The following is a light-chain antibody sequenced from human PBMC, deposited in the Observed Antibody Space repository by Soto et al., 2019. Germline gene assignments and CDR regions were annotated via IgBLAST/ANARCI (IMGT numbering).Light chain of an antibody. V-gene: IGKV1-12*01. CDR1: QDIDCW. CDR3: QQGNSFPLT. Sequence: DIQMTQSPSSVSASIGDRVTITCRASQDIDCWLAWFQQKPGEAPRLLIYAAISLHSGVPSRLSGAGSGTDFSLTISSLQPEDFATYFCQQGNSFPLTFGGGTKVEIK. CDR2: AAI. J-gene: IGKJ4*01.